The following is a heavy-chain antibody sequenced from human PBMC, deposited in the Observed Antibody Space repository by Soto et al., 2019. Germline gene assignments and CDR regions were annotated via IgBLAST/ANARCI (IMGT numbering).Heavy chain of an antibody. D-gene: IGHD2-15*01. CDR2: LIPIFGTA. J-gene: IGHJ6*02. V-gene: IGHV1-69*01. CDR1: GGTFSSYA. CDR3: ASGAKAGPAALPYYYGMDV. Sequence: QVQLVQSGAEVKKPGSSVKVSCKASGGTFSSYAISWVRQAPGQGLEWMGGLIPIFGTANYAQKFQGRVTIAADESTSTAYMELSSLISEDTAVYYCASGAKAGPAALPYYYGMDVWGQGTTVTVSS.